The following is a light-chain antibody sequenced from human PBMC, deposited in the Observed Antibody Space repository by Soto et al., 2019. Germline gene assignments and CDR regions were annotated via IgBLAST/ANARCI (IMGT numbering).Light chain of an antibody. J-gene: IGKJ2*01. Sequence: EIVLTQSPATLPRSPGESATLSCRASQSIDTHLHWYQQKPGQAPRLLIYGASTRATGIPARFSGMGSGTEFTPTINSLQSEDFAGYYCQQSHTGYTFGQGTELEIK. V-gene: IGKV3-15*01. CDR1: QSIDTH. CDR2: GAS. CDR3: QQSHTGYT.